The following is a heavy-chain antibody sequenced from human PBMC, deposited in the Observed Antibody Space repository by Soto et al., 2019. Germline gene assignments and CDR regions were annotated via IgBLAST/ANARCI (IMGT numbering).Heavy chain of an antibody. CDR1: GGTFSSYT. J-gene: IGHJ3*02. Sequence: ASVKVSCKASGGTFSSYTISWVRQAPGQGLEWMGRIIPILGIANYAQKFQGRVTITADKSTSTAYMELSSLRSEDTAVYYCARSRIRYFDWLFPNDAFDIWGQGTMVTVSS. CDR2: IIPILGIA. D-gene: IGHD3-9*01. V-gene: IGHV1-69*02. CDR3: ARSRIRYFDWLFPNDAFDI.